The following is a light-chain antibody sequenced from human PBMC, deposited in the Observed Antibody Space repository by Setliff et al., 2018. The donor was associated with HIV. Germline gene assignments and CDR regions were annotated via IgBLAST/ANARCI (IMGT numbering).Light chain of an antibody. CDR3: FSYTNTDTFV. CDR1: PSDVGGFTL. V-gene: IGLV2-23*02. CDR2: DVS. J-gene: IGLJ1*01. Sequence: QSALSQPASVSGSPGQSITISCTGTPSDVGGFTLVSWYQKYPDRVPKLIIYDVSKRPSRVSDRFSGSKSANTASLTISGLQAEDDDDYFCFSYTNTDTFVFGTGTKVTVL.